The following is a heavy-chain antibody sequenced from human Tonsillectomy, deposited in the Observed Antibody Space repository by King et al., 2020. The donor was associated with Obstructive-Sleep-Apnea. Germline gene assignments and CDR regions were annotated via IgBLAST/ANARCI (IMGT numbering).Heavy chain of an antibody. CDR2: ISSHSTYI. V-gene: IGHV3-21*01. D-gene: IGHD1-1*01. Sequence: VQLVESGGGLVKPGGSLRLSCAASGFSFSDYSMNWVRQAPGKGLEWVSSISSHSTYIYYADSVKGRFTISRDNAKNSLLLQMNSLRAEDSAVYYCARDARNWNAYAVDFWGQGTLVSVSS. CDR3: ARDARNWNAYAVDF. CDR1: GFSFSDYS. J-gene: IGHJ4*02.